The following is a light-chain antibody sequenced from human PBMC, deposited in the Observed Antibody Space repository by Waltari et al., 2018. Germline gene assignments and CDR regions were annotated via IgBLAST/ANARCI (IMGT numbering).Light chain of an antibody. V-gene: IGKV4-1*01. CDR2: WAS. CDR1: QSVLYSSNNKNY. J-gene: IGKJ1*01. Sequence: DIVMTQSPDSLAVSLGERATNNCKSSQSVLYSSNNKNYLAWYQQKAGQPPKLLIYWASTRESGVPDRFSGSGSGTDFTLTISSLQAEDVAVYYCHQYYATPPDGKTFGQGTKVEIK. CDR3: HQYYATPPDGKT.